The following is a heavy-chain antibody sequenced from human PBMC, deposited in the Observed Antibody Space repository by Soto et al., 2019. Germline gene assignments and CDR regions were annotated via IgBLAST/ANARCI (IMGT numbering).Heavy chain of an antibody. Sequence: QVQLVQSGAEVKKPGSSVKVSCKASGGTFSSYAISWVRQAPGQGLEWKGGIIPIYETTNYAQKFQGRVTITADESKRTAYRELSSLRSEDTAVEYCARSQGSSTSLEIYYYYYDGRDVWRQGTTVTVS. J-gene: IGHJ6*02. D-gene: IGHD2-2*01. V-gene: IGHV1-69*01. CDR3: ARSQGSSTSLEIYYYYYDGRDV. CDR1: GGTFSSYA. CDR2: IIPIYETT.